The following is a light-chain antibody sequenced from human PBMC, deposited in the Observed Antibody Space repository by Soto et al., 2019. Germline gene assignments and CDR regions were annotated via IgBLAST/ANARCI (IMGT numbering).Light chain of an antibody. CDR2: AAS. CDR1: QGIRND. CDR3: LHYNTHPWT. Sequence: DIEMTQSPSSLSASVGERVTITCRASQGIRNDLDWYQQKPAQAPELLIYAASRLQSGLPSRFSGGGSGTEFTLTISRLQDDDFANYYWLHYNTHPWTFGQGTKVEIK. V-gene: IGKV1-17*01. J-gene: IGKJ1*01.